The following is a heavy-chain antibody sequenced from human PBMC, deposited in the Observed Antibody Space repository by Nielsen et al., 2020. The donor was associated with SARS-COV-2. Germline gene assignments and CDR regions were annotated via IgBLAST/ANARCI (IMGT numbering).Heavy chain of an antibody. CDR1: GFTFDDYA. J-gene: IGHJ6*01. V-gene: IGHV3-9*01. Sequence: SLKISCAASGFTFDDYAMHWVRQAPAKGLEWVSGISWNSGSIAYADSVKGRFTISRDNAKNSLHLQMNSLHQGPIGLPPGTLLQEHLWG. CDR3: TLLQEHL. CDR2: ISWNSGSI.